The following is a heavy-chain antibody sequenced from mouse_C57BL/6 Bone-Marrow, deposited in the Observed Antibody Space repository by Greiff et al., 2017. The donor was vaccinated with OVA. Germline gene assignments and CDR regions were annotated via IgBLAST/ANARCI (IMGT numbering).Heavy chain of an antibody. CDR1: GYTFTSYW. CDR3: AREGQYSPFAY. J-gene: IGHJ3*01. CDR2: IDPSDSST. Sequence: QVQLQQPGAELVKPGASVKLSCKASGYTFTSYWMQWVKQRPGQGLEWIGEIDPSDSSTNYNQKFKGKATLTVDTSSSTAYMQLSSLTAEDSAVYYCAREGQYSPFAYWGQGTLVTVSS. D-gene: IGHD2-12*01. V-gene: IGHV1-50*01.